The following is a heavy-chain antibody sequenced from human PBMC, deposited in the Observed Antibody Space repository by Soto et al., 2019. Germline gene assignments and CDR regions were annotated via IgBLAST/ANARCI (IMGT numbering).Heavy chain of an antibody. CDR1: GGSISSGDYY. D-gene: IGHD3-3*01. CDR3: ARDRRHDYRSGYPDY. J-gene: IGHJ4*02. CDR2: IYYSGST. V-gene: IGHV4-30-4*01. Sequence: QVQLQESGPGLVKPSQTLSLTCTVSGGSISSGDYYWSWIRQPPGKGPEWIGYIYYSGSTYYNPTLKSRVYISVDTSKNQFSLNLTSVTAADTAVYYCARDRRHDYRSGYPDYWGQGTLVTVSS.